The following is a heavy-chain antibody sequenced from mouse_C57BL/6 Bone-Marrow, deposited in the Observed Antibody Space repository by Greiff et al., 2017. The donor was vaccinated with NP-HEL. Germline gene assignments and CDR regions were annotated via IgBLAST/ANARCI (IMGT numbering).Heavy chain of an antibody. CDR3: ARGDGSSY. V-gene: IGHV5-4*01. J-gene: IGHJ3*01. CDR2: ISDGGSYT. D-gene: IGHD2-3*01. Sequence: EVQGVESGGGLVKPGGSLKLSCAASGFTFSSYAMSWVRQTPEKRLEWVATISDGGSYTYYPDNVKGRFTISRDNAKNNLYLQMSHLKSEDTAMYYCARGDGSSYWGQGTLVTVSA. CDR1: GFTFSSYA.